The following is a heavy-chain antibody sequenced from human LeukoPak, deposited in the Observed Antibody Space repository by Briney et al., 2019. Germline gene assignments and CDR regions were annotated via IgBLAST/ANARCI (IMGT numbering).Heavy chain of an antibody. J-gene: IGHJ4*02. Sequence: SETLSLTCTVSGYSISSVYYWGWIRQPPGKGLEWIGSIYHSGSTNYNPSLKSRVTISVDTSKNQFSLKLSSVTAADTAVYYCASRLPKYSSSWYAGLDWGQGTLVTVSS. V-gene: IGHV4-38-2*02. D-gene: IGHD6-13*01. CDR2: IYHSGST. CDR1: GYSISSVYY. CDR3: ASRLPKYSSSWYAGLD.